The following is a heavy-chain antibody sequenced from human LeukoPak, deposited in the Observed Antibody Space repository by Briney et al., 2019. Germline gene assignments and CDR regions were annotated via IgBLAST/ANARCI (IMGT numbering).Heavy chain of an antibody. CDR1: GGSISSSSYY. D-gene: IGHD3-16*01. J-gene: IGHJ3*02. Sequence: SGTLSLTCAVSGGSISSSSYYWGWIRQPPGKGLEWIGSIYYSGSTYYNPSLKSRVTISVDTSKNQFSLKLSSVTAADTAVYYCARDGHRGGAFDIWGQGTMVTVSS. CDR3: ARDGHRGGAFDI. CDR2: IYYSGST. V-gene: IGHV4-39*07.